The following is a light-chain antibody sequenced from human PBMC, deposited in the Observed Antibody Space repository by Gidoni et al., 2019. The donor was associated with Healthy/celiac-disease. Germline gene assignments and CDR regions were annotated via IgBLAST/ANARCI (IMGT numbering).Light chain of an antibody. J-gene: IGKJ3*01. V-gene: IGKV1-9*01. CDR1: QGISSY. CDR3: QQLSSSPLT. Sequence: DIQLTQSPSFLSASVGDRVTITCRASQGISSYLAWYQQKPGKAPKLLFYAASTLQGGVPSRFSGSGSGTEFTLTISSLQPEDFATYSCQQLSSSPLTFGPGTKVDIK. CDR2: AAS.